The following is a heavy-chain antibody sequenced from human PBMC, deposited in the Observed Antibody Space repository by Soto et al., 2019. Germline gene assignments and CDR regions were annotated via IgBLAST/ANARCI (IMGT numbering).Heavy chain of an antibody. Sequence: PSETLSLTCTVSGGSISSSSYYWGWIRQPPGKGLEWIGSIYYSGSTYYNPSLKSRVTISVDTSKNQFSLKLSSVTAADTAGYYSARHTSQPRQVAPWGKGTLVTVS. J-gene: IGHJ5*02. D-gene: IGHD6-13*01. CDR2: IYYSGST. V-gene: IGHV4-39*01. CDR1: GGSISSSSYY. CDR3: ARHTSQPRQVAP.